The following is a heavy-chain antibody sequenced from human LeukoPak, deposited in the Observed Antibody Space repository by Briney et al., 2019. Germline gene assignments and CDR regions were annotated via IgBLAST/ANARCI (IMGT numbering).Heavy chain of an antibody. CDR3: AKLAYYYDSSGYNIADY. CDR2: IRGNSETI. J-gene: IGHJ4*02. D-gene: IGHD3-22*01. Sequence: GGSLRLSCTASGFIFSNYGMNWVRQAPGKGLEWISYIRGNSETIHYADSVKGRFTISRDNAKNSLSLQMTSLRAEDTAVYYCAKLAYYYDSSGYNIADYWGQGTLVTVSS. CDR1: GFIFSNYG. V-gene: IGHV3-48*01.